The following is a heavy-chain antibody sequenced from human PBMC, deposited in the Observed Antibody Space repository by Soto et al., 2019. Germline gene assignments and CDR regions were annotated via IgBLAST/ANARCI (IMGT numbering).Heavy chain of an antibody. V-gene: IGHV1-69*08. CDR1: GAAFSNYT. CDR2: VIPLLDAS. Sequence: QVQLVQSGADVKKPGSSVKISCTASGAAFSNYTFTWVRRAPGEGLEWVGRVIPLLDASNYAEKFQDRVTISEDRSTSTVYMELSGLMSEDSAIYYCASGKSQMSKDRMGFYYYMDVWGKGTSVTVSS. CDR3: ASGKSQMSKDRMGFYYYMDV. J-gene: IGHJ6*03. D-gene: IGHD2-15*01.